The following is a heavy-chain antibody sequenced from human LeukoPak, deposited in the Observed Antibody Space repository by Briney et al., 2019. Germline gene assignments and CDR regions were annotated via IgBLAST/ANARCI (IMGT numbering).Heavy chain of an antibody. CDR2: ISSSSSYI. J-gene: IGHJ4*02. CDR1: AFTFSSYS. Sequence: GGSLRLSCAASAFTFSSYSMNWVRQAPGRGLEWVSSISSSSSYIYYADSVKGRFTISRDNAKNSLYLQMNSLRAEDTAVYYCARVGAAAGGTYFDYWGQGTLVTVSS. D-gene: IGHD6-13*01. CDR3: ARVGAAAGGTYFDY. V-gene: IGHV3-21*01.